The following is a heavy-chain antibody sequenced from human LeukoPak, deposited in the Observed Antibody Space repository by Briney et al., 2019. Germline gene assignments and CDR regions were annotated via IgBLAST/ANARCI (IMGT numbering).Heavy chain of an antibody. CDR2: IYTTGST. J-gene: IGHJ3*02. D-gene: IGHD4-17*01. V-gene: IGHV4-61*02. CDR3: ARDLYGAFDI. Sequence: SETLSLTCTVSGGSIRRGDYYWSWIRQPAGKGLEWIGRIYTTGSTNYNPSLKSRVTISVDTSKDQFSLKLSSVTAADTAVYYCARDLYGAFDIWGQGTMVTVSS. CDR1: GGSIRRGDYY.